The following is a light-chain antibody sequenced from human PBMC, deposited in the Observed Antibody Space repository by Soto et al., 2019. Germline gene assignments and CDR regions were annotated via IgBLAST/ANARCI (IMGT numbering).Light chain of an antibody. V-gene: IGKV2-28*01. CDR2: LGS. Sequence: DIVMTQSPLSLPVTPGEPTSISCRSSQSLLHSNGYNCLDWYLQKPGQSPQLLIYLGSNRASGVPDRFSGSGSGTDFTLKISRVEAEDVGVYYCMQPLQPPPTFGPGTKVDIK. CDR1: QSLLHSNGYNC. J-gene: IGKJ3*01. CDR3: MQPLQPPPT.